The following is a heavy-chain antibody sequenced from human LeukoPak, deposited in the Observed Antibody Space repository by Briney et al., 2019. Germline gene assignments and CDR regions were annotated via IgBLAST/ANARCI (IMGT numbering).Heavy chain of an antibody. CDR2: IRYDGSNK. J-gene: IGHJ4*02. Sequence: GGSLRLSCAASGFTFSSYGMHWVRQAPGKGLEWVAFIRYDGSNKYYADSVKGRFTISRDNSKNTLYLQMNSLRAEDTAVYYCAKDGSNYYDSSGYYYYFDYWGQGTLVTVSS. CDR1: GFTFSSYG. D-gene: IGHD3-22*01. CDR3: AKDGSNYYDSSGYYYYFDY. V-gene: IGHV3-30*02.